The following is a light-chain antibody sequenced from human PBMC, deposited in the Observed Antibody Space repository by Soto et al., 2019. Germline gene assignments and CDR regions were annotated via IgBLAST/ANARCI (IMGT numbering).Light chain of an antibody. CDR1: QGIGSA. CDR2: DAS. V-gene: IGKV1-13*02. J-gene: IGKJ4*01. Sequence: AIQLTQSPCSLSAGGGGRGTITCRASQGIGSALAWYQQKPGKAPKLLIYDASSLESGVPSSFSGSGSGTDFTLTISSLQPEDFATYYCHQFNVFGGGTKVDIK. CDR3: HQFNV.